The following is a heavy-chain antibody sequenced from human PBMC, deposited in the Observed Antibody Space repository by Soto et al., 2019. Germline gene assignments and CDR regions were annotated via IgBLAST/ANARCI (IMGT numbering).Heavy chain of an antibody. D-gene: IGHD3-10*01. CDR2: IIPIFGTA. V-gene: IGHV1-69*01. CDR1: GGTFSSYA. CDR3: AREVEMVRGVISRFDAFDI. Sequence: QVQLVQSGAEVKKPGSSVKVSCKASGGTFSSYAISWVRQAPGQGLEWMGGIIPIFGTANYAQKFQGRVTITADESTSTAYMKLSSLRSEDTAVYYCAREVEMVRGVISRFDAFDIWGQGTMVTVSS. J-gene: IGHJ3*02.